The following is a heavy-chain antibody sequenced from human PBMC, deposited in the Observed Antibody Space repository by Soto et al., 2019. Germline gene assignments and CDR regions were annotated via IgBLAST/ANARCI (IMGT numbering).Heavy chain of an antibody. J-gene: IGHJ3*01. V-gene: IGHV4-30-2*01. D-gene: IGHD7-27*01. CDR2: IYHSGST. CDR3: ARVPGP. Sequence: SXTLSLTCAVSGGSISSGGYSWSWIRQPPGKGLEWIGYIYHSGSTYYNPSLKSRVTISVDRSKNQFSLNLSSVTAADTAVYYCARVPGPWGQGTMVTVSS. CDR1: GGSISSGGYS.